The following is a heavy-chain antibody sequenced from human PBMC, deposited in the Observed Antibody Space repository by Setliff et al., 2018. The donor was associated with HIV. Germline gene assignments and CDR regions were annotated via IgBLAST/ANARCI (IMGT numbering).Heavy chain of an antibody. J-gene: IGHJ4*02. CDR1: GGSISSGSYY. CDR3: ARVVIGALYFDS. Sequence: PSETLSLTCTVSGGSISSGSYYWSWIRQPAGKGLERIGHIYISGSTNYNPSPKSRVTISVDTSKNQFSLKLSSVNAADTAVYHCARVVIGALYFDSWGQETLVTVSS. V-gene: IGHV4-61*09. D-gene: IGHD2-15*01. CDR2: IYISGST.